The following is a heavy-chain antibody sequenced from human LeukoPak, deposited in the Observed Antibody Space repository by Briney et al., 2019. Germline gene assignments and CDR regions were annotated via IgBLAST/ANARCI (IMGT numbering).Heavy chain of an antibody. V-gene: IGHV4-61*02. D-gene: IGHD2-21*02. CDR2: VYTSGST. J-gene: IGHJ3*02. CDR3: ARLPYVTAFDI. Sequence: PSETLSLTCTVSGASISSGSYYWSWIRQPAGKGLEWIGRVYTSGSTNYNPSLKSRVTISVDRSKNQFSLKLSSVTAADTAVYYCARLPYVTAFDIWGQGTMVTVSS. CDR1: GASISSGSYY.